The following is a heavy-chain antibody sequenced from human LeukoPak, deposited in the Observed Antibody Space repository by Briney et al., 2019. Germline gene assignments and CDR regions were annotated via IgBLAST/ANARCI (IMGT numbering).Heavy chain of an antibody. V-gene: IGHV3-11*01. CDR3: ARGVGRTWSFGR. Sequence: GGSLRLSCPASGFSFSDYYMSWIRQAPGKGLEWVSQVSSSGSITKYADSVKGRFTISRDNAKNSLFLQMNSLRAEDTAVYYCARGVGRTWSFGRWGQGTLVTVSS. D-gene: IGHD3-10*01. CDR1: GFSFSDYY. CDR2: VSSSGSIT. J-gene: IGHJ4*02.